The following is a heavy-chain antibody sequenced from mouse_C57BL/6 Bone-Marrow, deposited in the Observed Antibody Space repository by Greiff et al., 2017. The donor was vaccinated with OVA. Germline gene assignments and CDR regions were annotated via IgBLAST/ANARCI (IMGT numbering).Heavy chain of an antibody. J-gene: IGHJ1*03. CDR2: ISDGGSYT. Sequence: EVKLVESGRGLVKPGGSLKLSCAASGFTFSSYAMSWVRQTPEKRLEWVATISDGGSYTYYPDNVKGRFTISRDNAKNNLYLQMSHLKSEDTAMYYCARERGFYYGSSYLWYFDVWGTGTTVTVSS. CDR1: GFTFSSYA. V-gene: IGHV5-4*01. D-gene: IGHD1-1*01. CDR3: ARERGFYYGSSYLWYFDV.